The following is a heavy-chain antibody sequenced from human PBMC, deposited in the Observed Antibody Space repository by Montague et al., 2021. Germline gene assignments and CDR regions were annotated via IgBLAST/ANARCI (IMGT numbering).Heavy chain of an antibody. V-gene: IGHV4-34*01. CDR1: GGSFSGYY. Sequence: SETLSLTCTVYGGSFSGYYWSWICQSAGKGLEWIGEINHSGSTNXNPSLKSRVTISVDTSKNQFSLKLSSVTAADTAVYYCARRGVVTGWFDPWGQRTLVTVSS. D-gene: IGHD2-21*02. J-gene: IGHJ5*02. CDR2: INHSGST. CDR3: ARRGVVTGWFDP.